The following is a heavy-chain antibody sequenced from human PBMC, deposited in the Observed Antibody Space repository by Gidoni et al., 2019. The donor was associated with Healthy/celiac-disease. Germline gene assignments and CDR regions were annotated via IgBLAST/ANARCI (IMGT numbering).Heavy chain of an antibody. Sequence: QVQLQESGPGLVKPSETLSLTCAVSGYSIRSGYYWGWIRQPPGKGLEWIGSIYHSGSTYYNPSLKSRVTISVDTSKNQFSLKLSSVTAADTAVYYCARALGLRSEGYWGQGTLVTVSS. CDR2: IYHSGST. J-gene: IGHJ4*02. V-gene: IGHV4-38-2*01. CDR3: ARALGLRSEGY. CDR1: GYSIRSGYY. D-gene: IGHD5-12*01.